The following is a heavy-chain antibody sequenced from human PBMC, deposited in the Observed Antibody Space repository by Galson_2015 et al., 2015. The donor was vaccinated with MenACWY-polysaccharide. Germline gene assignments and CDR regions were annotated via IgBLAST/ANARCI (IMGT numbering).Heavy chain of an antibody. CDR1: GFTFDDYA. V-gene: IGHV3-9*01. CDR2: ISWNSGRM. Sequence: SLRLSCAASGFTFDDYAMHWVRQAPGKGLEWVSGISWNSGRMTYAGSVKGRFIISRDNAKNSLYLQMNSLRPEDTALYYCARGPRYTDYSGGQSYFDHWGQGTLVAVSS. J-gene: IGHJ4*02. D-gene: IGHD2-15*01. CDR3: ARGPRYTDYSGGQSYFDH.